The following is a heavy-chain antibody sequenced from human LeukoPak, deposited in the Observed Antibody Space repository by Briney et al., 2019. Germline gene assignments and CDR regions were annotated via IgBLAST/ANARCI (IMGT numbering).Heavy chain of an antibody. D-gene: IGHD6-19*01. J-gene: IGHJ4*02. V-gene: IGHV3-53*01. CDR2: IYSGGST. CDR1: GFTVSSNY. Sequence: GGSLRLSCAASGFTVSSNYMSWVRQAPGKGLEWVSVIYSGGSTYYADSVKGRFTISRDNSKSALFLQMNSLRDEDTAVYYCAKDAPRSSGWFFLDYWGQGTLVTVSS. CDR3: AKDAPRSSGWFFLDY.